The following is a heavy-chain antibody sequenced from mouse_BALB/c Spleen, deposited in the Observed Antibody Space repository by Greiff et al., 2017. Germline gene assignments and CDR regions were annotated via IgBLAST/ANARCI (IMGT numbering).Heavy chain of an antibody. J-gene: IGHJ4*01. V-gene: IGHV5-6-5*01. CDR3: ARGGYYGSSYERDYYAMDY. CDR1: GFTFSSYA. D-gene: IGHD1-1*01. CDR2: ISSGGST. Sequence: LQESGGGLVKPGGSLKLSCAASGFTFSSYAMSWVRQTPEKRLEWVASISSGGSTYYPDSVKGRFTISRDNARNILYLQMSSLRSEDTAMYYCARGGYYGSSYERDYYAMDYWGQGTSVTVSS.